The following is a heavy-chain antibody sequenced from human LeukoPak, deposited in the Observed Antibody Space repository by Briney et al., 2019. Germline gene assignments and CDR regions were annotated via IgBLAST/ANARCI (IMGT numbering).Heavy chain of an antibody. CDR2: INHSGST. J-gene: IGHJ4*02. CDR3: ASSYYDFWSGQIDY. V-gene: IGHV4-4*02. CDR1: GGSISSSNW. D-gene: IGHD3-3*01. Sequence: PSETLSLTCAVSGGSISSSNWWSWVRQPPGKGLEWIGEINHSGSTNYNPSLKSRVTISVDTSKNQFSLKLSSVTAADTAVYYCASSYYDFWSGQIDYWGQGTLVTVSS.